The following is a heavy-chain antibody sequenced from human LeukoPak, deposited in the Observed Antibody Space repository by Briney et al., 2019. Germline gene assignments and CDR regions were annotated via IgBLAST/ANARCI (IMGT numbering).Heavy chain of an antibody. J-gene: IGHJ4*02. CDR1: GGSFSGYY. D-gene: IGHD5-18*01. CDR3: ARGRYSYGYDY. V-gene: IGHV4-34*01. CDR2: INHSGST. Sequence: SETLSLTCAVYGGSFSGYYWSWIRQPPGKGLEWIGEINHSGSTNYNPSLKSRVTISVDTSKNQFSLKLSSVTAADTAVYYCARGRYSYGYDYWGQGTLVTVSS.